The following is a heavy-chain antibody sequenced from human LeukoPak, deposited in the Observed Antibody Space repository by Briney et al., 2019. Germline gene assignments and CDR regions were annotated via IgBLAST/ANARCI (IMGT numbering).Heavy chain of an antibody. CDR1: GGSISSYY. J-gene: IGHJ3*02. CDR3: ARDKADYYDSSGYYLDAFDI. V-gene: IGHV4-4*07. D-gene: IGHD3-22*01. Sequence: SETLSLTCTVSGGSISSYYWSWIRQPAGKGLEWIGRIYTSGSTNYNPSLRSRVTMSVDTSKNQFSLKLSSVTAADTAVYYCARDKADYYDSSGYYLDAFDIWGQGTMVTVSS. CDR2: IYTSGST.